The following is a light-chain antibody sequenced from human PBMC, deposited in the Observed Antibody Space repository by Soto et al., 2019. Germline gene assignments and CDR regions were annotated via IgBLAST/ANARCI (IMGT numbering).Light chain of an antibody. V-gene: IGKV3-20*01. CDR3: QQSGSSPPYT. J-gene: IGKJ2*01. CDR1: QSVSSSY. CDR2: GAS. Sequence: EIVLTQSPGTLSLSPGERATLSCRASQSVSSSYLAWYQQKPGQAPRLLIDGASGRATGISDRFSGSGSGTDFTLTISRLEPEDFALYYCQQSGSSPPYTFGQGTKLEIK.